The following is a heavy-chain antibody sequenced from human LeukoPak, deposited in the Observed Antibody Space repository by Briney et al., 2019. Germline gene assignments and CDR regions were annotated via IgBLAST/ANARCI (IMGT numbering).Heavy chain of an antibody. J-gene: IGHJ6*02. CDR1: GGSISSSSYY. CDR2: IYCSGST. CDR3: ARGAVVVAATPYYYYGMDV. Sequence: SETLSLTCTVSGGSISSSSYYWGWIRQPPGKGLEWIGSIYCSGSTYYNPSLKSRVTISVDTSKNQFSLKLSSVTAADTAVYYCARGAVVVAATPYYYYGMDVWGQGTTVTVSS. V-gene: IGHV4-39*07. D-gene: IGHD2-15*01.